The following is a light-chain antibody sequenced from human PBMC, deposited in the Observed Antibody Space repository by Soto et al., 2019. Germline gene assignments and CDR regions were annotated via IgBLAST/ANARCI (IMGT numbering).Light chain of an antibody. CDR2: EAS. V-gene: IGLV2-23*01. CDR3: CPYGRSVE. J-gene: IGLJ2*01. CDR1: SNDVGTYNL. Sequence: QSALTQPASVSGSPGQSITISCTGISNDVGTYNLVSWYQHHPGKAPKLIIYEASKRPSGVPNRFSGSKSGNTASLTISGLNAEDGANYYGCPYGRSVEFAGGPSSPS.